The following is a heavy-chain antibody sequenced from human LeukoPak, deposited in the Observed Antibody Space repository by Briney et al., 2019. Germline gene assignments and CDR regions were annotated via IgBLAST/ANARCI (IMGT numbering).Heavy chain of an antibody. CDR2: IYYSGST. D-gene: IGHD3-3*01. J-gene: IGHJ5*02. CDR1: GGSISSGDYY. V-gene: IGHV4-30-4*01. Sequence: SETLSLTCTVSGGSISSGDYYWSWIRRPPGKGLEWIGYIYYSGSTYYNPSLKSRVTISVDTSKNQFSLKLSSVTAADTAVYYCARGHGANFGVADNWFDPWGQGTLVTVSS. CDR3: ARGHGANFGVADNWFDP.